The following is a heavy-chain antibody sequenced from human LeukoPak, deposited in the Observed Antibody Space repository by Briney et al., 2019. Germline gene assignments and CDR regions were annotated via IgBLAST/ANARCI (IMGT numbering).Heavy chain of an antibody. CDR2: VYYGRSP. V-gene: IGHV4-39*02. J-gene: IGHJ4*02. CDR1: GFTFSSYSMN. Sequence: PGGSLRLSCAASGFTFSSYSMNWVRQPPGKGLEWIGSVYYGRSPYFNPSLESRATISVDTSKNHFSLKMSSVTAADTAVYYCARSSGTGTFSYWGQGTLVTVSS. D-gene: IGHD6-25*01. CDR3: ARSSGTGTFSY.